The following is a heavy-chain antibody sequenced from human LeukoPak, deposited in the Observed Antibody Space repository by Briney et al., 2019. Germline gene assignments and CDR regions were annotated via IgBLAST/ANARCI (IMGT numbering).Heavy chain of an antibody. V-gene: IGHV3-64*01. CDR1: GFTFSSYA. Sequence: GGSLRLSCAASGFTFSSYAMHWVRQAPGKGLEYVSAISSNGGSTYYANSVKGRFTISRDNSKNTLYLQMGSLRAEDMAVYYCARGGVGANFDYWGQGTLVTVSS. D-gene: IGHD1-26*01. J-gene: IGHJ4*02. CDR2: ISSNGGST. CDR3: ARGGVGANFDY.